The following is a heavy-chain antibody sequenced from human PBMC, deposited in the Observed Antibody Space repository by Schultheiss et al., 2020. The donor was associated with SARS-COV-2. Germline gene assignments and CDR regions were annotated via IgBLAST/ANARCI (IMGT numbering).Heavy chain of an antibody. CDR3: ATSRRSRASDY. Sequence: SETLSLTCTVSGGSISSGGYYWSWIRQHPGKGLEWIGYIYYSGSTYYNPSLKSRVTISVDTSKNQFSLKLSSVTAADTAVYYCATSRRSRASDYWGQGTLVTVSS. J-gene: IGHJ4*02. CDR1: GGSISSGGYY. CDR2: IYYSGST. V-gene: IGHV4-31*03.